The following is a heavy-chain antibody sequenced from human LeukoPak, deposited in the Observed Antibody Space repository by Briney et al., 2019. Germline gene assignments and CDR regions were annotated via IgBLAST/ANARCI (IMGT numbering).Heavy chain of an antibody. CDR2: IIPIFGTA. V-gene: IGHV1-69*13. D-gene: IGHD5-24*01. CDR3: ARSQGEEMATIAAFDI. J-gene: IGHJ3*02. CDR1: GGTFSSYA. Sequence: SVKVSCKASGGTFSSYAISWVRQAPGQGLEWMGGIIPIFGTASYAQKFQGRVTITADESTSTAYMELSSLRSEDTAVYYCARSQGEEMATIAAFDIWGQGTMVTVSS.